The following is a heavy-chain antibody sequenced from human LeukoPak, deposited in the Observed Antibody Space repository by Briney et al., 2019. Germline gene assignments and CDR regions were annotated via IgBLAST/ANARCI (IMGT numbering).Heavy chain of an antibody. CDR2: INHSGST. V-gene: IGHV4-34*01. CDR3: ARGGRYDILTGAYFDY. J-gene: IGHJ4*02. CDR1: GGSFSGYY. Sequence: PSETLSLTCAVYGGSFSGYYWSWIRQPPGKGLEWIGEINHSGSTNYNPSPKSRVTISVDTSKNQFSLKLSSVTAADTAVYYCARGGRYDILTGAYFDYWGQGTLVTVSS. D-gene: IGHD3-9*01.